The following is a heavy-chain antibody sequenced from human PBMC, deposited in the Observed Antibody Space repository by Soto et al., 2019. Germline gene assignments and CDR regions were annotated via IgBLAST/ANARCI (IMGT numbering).Heavy chain of an antibody. Sequence: PGGSLRLSCAASGFTFTNYAMDWVRQAPGKGLEWVSTITGGGGGRTNYADSVKGRFTISRDNSKNTLYLQMNSLRAEDTAVYNCAKQPASTRTFDYWGQGALVTVSS. CDR2: ITGGGGGRT. CDR1: GFTFTNYA. J-gene: IGHJ4*02. CDR3: AKQPASTRTFDY. D-gene: IGHD2-15*01. V-gene: IGHV3-23*01.